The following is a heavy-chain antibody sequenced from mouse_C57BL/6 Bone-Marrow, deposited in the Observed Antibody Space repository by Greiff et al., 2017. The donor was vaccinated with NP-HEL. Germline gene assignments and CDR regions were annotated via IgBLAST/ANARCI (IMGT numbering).Heavy chain of an antibody. D-gene: IGHD2-3*01. J-gene: IGHJ2*01. Sequence: EVNVVESGGGLVKPGGSLKLSCAASGFTFGDYGMHWVRQAPEKGLEWVAYISRGSGTFYYADTVKGRFTISRDNAKNTLFLQMTSRRSEDTARYYCARKGTLYARDHFDYWGQGTTLTVSS. V-gene: IGHV5-17*01. CDR3: ARKGTLYARDHFDY. CDR1: GFTFGDYG. CDR2: ISRGSGTF.